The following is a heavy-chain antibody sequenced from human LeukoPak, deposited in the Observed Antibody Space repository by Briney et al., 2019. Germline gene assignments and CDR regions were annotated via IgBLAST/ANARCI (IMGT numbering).Heavy chain of an antibody. CDR2: IKQDGSEK. J-gene: IGHJ4*02. D-gene: IGHD5-18*01. Sequence: PGGSLRLSCAASGFTFSSYWMSWVRQAPGKGLEWVANIKQDGSEKYYVDSVKGRFTISRDNAKNSLYLHMNSLRAEDTALYYCARGGYTFGPPDDYWGQGTLVTVSS. CDR3: ARGGYTFGPPDDY. V-gene: IGHV3-7*03. CDR1: GFTFSSYW.